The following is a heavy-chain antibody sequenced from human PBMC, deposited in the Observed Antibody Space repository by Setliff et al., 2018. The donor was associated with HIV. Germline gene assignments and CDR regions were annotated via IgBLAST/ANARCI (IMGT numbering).Heavy chain of an antibody. D-gene: IGHD3-3*01. V-gene: IGHV3-23*01. Sequence: GSLRLSCAASGFTFSAYAMTWVRRAPGKGLEWVSATTSNGRTTDYAESVRGRFTLSRDNSRNTLYLHMTSLRAEDTAIYYCAKAWGSGYPSFESALMFDVWGQGTLVTV. CDR1: GFTFSAYA. J-gene: IGHJ4*02. CDR2: TTSNGRTT. CDR3: AKAWGSGYPSFESALMFDV.